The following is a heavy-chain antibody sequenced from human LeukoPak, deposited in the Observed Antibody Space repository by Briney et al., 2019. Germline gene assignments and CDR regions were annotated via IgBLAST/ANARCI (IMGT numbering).Heavy chain of an antibody. V-gene: IGHV4-39*01. CDR3: AAERLWFASVTS. Sequence: SETLSLTCTVSGGSISSSSYYWGWIRQPPGKGLEWIGRIYYSGSTYYNPSLKSRVTISVDTSKTQLSLKRSSVTAADWVVYCRAAERLWFASVTSWGQGTLVTVSS. CDR2: IYYSGST. D-gene: IGHD3-10*01. J-gene: IGHJ4*02. CDR1: GGSISSSSYY.